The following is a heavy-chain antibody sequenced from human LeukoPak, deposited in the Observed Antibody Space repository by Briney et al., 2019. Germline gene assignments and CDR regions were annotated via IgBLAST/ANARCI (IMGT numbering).Heavy chain of an antibody. J-gene: IGHJ4*02. Sequence: GGSLRLSCAASGFTFSSYSMNWVRQAPGKGLEWVSSISSSSSYIYYADSVKGRFTISRDNSKNTLYLQMTSLRAEDTARYYCAKLVVPAAIVSYYFDYWGQGTLVTVSS. CDR3: AKLVVPAAIVSYYFDY. CDR2: ISSSSSYI. D-gene: IGHD2-2*02. V-gene: IGHV3-21*04. CDR1: GFTFSSYS.